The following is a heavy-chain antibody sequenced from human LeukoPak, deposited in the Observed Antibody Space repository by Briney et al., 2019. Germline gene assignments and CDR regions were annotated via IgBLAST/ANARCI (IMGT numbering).Heavy chain of an antibody. V-gene: IGHV3-7*01. CDR2: IKQDGSEK. J-gene: IGHJ4*02. Sequence: GGSLRLSCAASGFTFSRYWMTWVRQAPGKGLEWVANIKQDGSEKYYVDSVKGRFTISRDNAKNSLYLQMNGLRVEDTAVYCCARVFPYCSSTSCYTADYWGQGTLDTVSS. CDR3: ARVFPYCSSTSCYTADY. D-gene: IGHD2-2*02. CDR1: GFTFSRYW.